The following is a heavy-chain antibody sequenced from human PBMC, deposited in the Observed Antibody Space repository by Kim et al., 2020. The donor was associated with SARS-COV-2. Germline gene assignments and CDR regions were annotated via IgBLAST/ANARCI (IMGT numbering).Heavy chain of an antibody. J-gene: IGHJ4*02. V-gene: IGHV3-72*01. CDR1: GFTFSDHY. Sequence: LSLTCAASGFTFSDHYMDWVRQAPGKGLEWVGRTRNKANSYTTEYAASVKGRFTISRDDSKNSLYLQMNSLKTEDTAVYYCTRGPYYFDYWGQGTLVTVSS. CDR2: TRNKANSYTT. CDR3: TRGPYYFDY.